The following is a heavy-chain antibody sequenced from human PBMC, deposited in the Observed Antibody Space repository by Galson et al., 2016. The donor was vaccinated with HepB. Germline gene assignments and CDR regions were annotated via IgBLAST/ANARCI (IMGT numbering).Heavy chain of an antibody. Sequence: SLRLSCAGSGFTSGDYAMNWFRQAPGKGLEWVGFIRSKAYGGTIEYAASVKGRFTISRDDSKSIAYLQMNSLKTEDTAVYYCSIAVAGVDDWGQGTLVTVSS. D-gene: IGHD6-19*01. CDR3: SIAVAGVDD. CDR1: GFTSGDYA. CDR2: IRSKAYGGTI. V-gene: IGHV3-49*03. J-gene: IGHJ4*02.